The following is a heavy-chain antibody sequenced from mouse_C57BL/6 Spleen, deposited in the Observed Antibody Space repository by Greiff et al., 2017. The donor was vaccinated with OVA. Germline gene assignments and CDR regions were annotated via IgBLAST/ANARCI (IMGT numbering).Heavy chain of an antibody. Sequence: QVQLQQPGAELVMPGASVKLSCKASGYTFASYWMHWVKQRPGQGLEWIGEIDPSDSYTNYNQKFKGKSTLTVDKSSSTAYMQLSSLTSADSAVYYCARKEGVEGYFDVWGTGTTVTVSS. D-gene: IGHD1-3*01. V-gene: IGHV1-69*01. CDR2: IDPSDSYT. CDR3: ARKEGVEGYFDV. J-gene: IGHJ1*03. CDR1: GYTFASYW.